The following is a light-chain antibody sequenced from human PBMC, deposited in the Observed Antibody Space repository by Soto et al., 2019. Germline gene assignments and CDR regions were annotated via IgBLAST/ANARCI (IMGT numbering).Light chain of an antibody. Sequence: QSALTQPASVSGSPGQSITISCTGTSSDVGSYNLVSWYQQHPGKAPKVMIYEGSKRPSGFSNRFSGSKSGNTASLTISGLQAEDEADYYCCSYVGSYVFGTGTKVTVL. V-gene: IGLV2-23*01. CDR1: SSDVGSYNL. CDR2: EGS. J-gene: IGLJ1*01. CDR3: CSYVGSYV.